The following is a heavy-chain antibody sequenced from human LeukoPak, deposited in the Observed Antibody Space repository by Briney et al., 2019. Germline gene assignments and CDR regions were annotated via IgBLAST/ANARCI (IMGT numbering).Heavy chain of an antibody. Sequence: PSETLSLTCTVSGDSIRSNNYYWGWIRQPPGKGLEWIGSIYDTGSTFYNPSLKSRVIISVDTSKNQFSLKLSSVTAADTAVYYCARGPPYIVVVTAIGFFDYWGQGTLVTVSS. CDR1: GDSIRSNNYY. D-gene: IGHD2-21*02. J-gene: IGHJ4*02. CDR2: IYDTGST. V-gene: IGHV4-39*02. CDR3: ARGPPYIVVVTAIGFFDY.